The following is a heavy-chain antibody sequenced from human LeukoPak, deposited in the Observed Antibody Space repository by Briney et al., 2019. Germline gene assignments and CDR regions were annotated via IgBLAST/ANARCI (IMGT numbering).Heavy chain of an antibody. D-gene: IGHD5-24*01. Sequence: PGRSQRLSCAASGFTFDDYAMHWVRQAPGKGLEWVSGIRWNSGSIGYADSVKGRFTISRDNAKNSLYLQMNSLRAEDTALYYCAKDRDGYYTAAFDYWGQGTLVTVSS. CDR1: GFTFDDYA. CDR2: IRWNSGSI. CDR3: AKDRDGYYTAAFDY. V-gene: IGHV3-9*01. J-gene: IGHJ4*02.